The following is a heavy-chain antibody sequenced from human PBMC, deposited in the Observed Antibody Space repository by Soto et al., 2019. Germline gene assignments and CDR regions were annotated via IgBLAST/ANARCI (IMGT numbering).Heavy chain of an antibody. D-gene: IGHD1-1*01. CDR1: GGSISSYY. Sequence: QVQLQESGPGLVKPSETLSLTCTVSGGSISSYYWSWIRQPPGRGLEWIGYIYYSGSTNYNPSLKRRVTTSVDPSKNQVARKLSSVPAADTAVYYCARRYGYSFDYWGQGTLVTVSS. V-gene: IGHV4-59*08. CDR3: ARRYGYSFDY. J-gene: IGHJ4*02. CDR2: IYYSGST.